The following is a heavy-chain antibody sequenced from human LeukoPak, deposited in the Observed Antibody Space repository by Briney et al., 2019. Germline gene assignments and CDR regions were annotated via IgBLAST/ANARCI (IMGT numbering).Heavy chain of an antibody. D-gene: IGHD2-2*01. CDR2: IRYDGSNK. V-gene: IGHV3-30*02. Sequence: GGSLRLSCAASGFTFSRNGMHWVRQAPGKGLEWVAFIRYDGSNKSYADSVKGRFTISRDNSKNTLYLQMNSLRAEDTAVYYCARQPLVDRSVTVVAPQTPFDYWGQGTLVTVSS. J-gene: IGHJ4*02. CDR1: GFTFSRNG. CDR3: ARQPLVDRSVTVVAPQTPFDY.